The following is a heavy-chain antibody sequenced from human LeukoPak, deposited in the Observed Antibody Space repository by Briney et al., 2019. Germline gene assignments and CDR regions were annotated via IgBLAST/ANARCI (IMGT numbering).Heavy chain of an antibody. D-gene: IGHD6-13*01. CDR2: ISSSSSYM. J-gene: IGHJ4*02. V-gene: IGHV3-21*01. Sequence: GGSLRLSCAASGFTFSSYSMNWVRQAPGKGLEWVSSISSSSSYMYYADSVKGRFTISRDNAKNSLYLQMSSLRAEDTAVYYCAREGGYPPNFDYWGQGTLVTVSS. CDR1: GFTFSSYS. CDR3: AREGGYPPNFDY.